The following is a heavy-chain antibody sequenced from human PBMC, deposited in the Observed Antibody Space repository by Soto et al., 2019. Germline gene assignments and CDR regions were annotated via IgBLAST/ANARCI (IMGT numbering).Heavy chain of an antibody. CDR3: AGGNSSRWYWFDP. Sequence: QVQLQESGPGLVKPSQTLSLTCTVSGGSISSTNYYWSWIRRHPGKGLEWIGYIYYNGNTYYNPSRKSRVTISVDTSKNQFSLKLSSVTAADTAVYYCAGGNSSRWYWFDPWGQGTLVTVSS. V-gene: IGHV4-31*03. CDR1: GGSISSTNYY. D-gene: IGHD6-13*01. CDR2: IYYNGNT. J-gene: IGHJ5*02.